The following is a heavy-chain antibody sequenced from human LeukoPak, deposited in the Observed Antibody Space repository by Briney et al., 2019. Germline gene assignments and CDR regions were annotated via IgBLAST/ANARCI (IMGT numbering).Heavy chain of an antibody. Sequence: PGGSLRLSCAASGFTVSTNYMSWVRQAPGKGLEWVSDIYSGGSTYYADSVEGRFTISRDNSKNTLYLQMNSLRAEDTAVYYCARDPWAGKGIWGQGTMVTVSS. J-gene: IGHJ3*02. CDR1: GFTVSTNY. V-gene: IGHV3-53*01. CDR2: IYSGGST. CDR3: ARDPWAGKGI. D-gene: IGHD6-19*01.